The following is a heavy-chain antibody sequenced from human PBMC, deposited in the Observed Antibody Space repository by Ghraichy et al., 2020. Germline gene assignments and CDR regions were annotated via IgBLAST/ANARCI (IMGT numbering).Heavy chain of an antibody. CDR2: ISSSSTYI. V-gene: IGHV3-21*01. Sequence: GESLNISCAASGFTFSSYTINWVRQAPGKGLEWVSSISSSSTYIYYADSVKGRFTISRDNAKNSLYLQMNSLRAEDTAVYYCARDYLDHYGSGSEVVQEWGQGTLVTVSS. J-gene: IGHJ4*02. D-gene: IGHD3-10*01. CDR1: GFTFSSYT. CDR3: ARDYLDHYGSGSEVVQE.